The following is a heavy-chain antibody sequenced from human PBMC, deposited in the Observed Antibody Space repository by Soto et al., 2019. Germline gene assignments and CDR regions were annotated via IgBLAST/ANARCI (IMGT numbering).Heavy chain of an antibody. Sequence: ASVKVSCKASGYTFTSYYMHWVRQAPGQGLEWMGIINPSGGSTSYAQKFQGRVTMTRDTSTSTAYMELRSLRSDDTAVYYCARSWAMVRGVMGWFDPWGQGTLVNVSS. V-gene: IGHV1-46*01. CDR1: GYTFTSYY. D-gene: IGHD3-10*01. J-gene: IGHJ5*02. CDR3: ARSWAMVRGVMGWFDP. CDR2: INPSGGST.